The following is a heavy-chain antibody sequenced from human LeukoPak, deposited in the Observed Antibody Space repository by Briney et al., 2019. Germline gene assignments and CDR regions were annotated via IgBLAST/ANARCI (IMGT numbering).Heavy chain of an antibody. J-gene: IGHJ4*02. CDR1: EFIFSSYW. CDR3: ARVAAMTGTVIDY. Sequence: GGSLRLSCAASEFIFSSYWMSWVRQAPGKGLEWVANIKQDGSEKYYVDSVKARFTISRDNAKNSLFLQMNSLRAEDTAVYYCARVAAMTGTVIDYWGQGTLVTVSS. V-gene: IGHV3-7*01. D-gene: IGHD6-19*01. CDR2: IKQDGSEK.